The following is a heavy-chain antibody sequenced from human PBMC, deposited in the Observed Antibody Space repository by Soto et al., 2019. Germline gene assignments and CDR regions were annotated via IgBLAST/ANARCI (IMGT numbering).Heavy chain of an antibody. Sequence: PSETLSLTCAVYGGSFSGYYWGWIRQPPGKGLEWIGEINHSGSTNYNPSLKSRVTISVDTSKNQFSLKLSSVTAADTAVYYCARSRLRLGELSWDYGMDVWGQGTTVTVSS. CDR1: GGSFSGYY. J-gene: IGHJ6*02. CDR2: INHSGST. V-gene: IGHV4-34*01. D-gene: IGHD3-16*02. CDR3: ARSRLRLGELSWDYGMDV.